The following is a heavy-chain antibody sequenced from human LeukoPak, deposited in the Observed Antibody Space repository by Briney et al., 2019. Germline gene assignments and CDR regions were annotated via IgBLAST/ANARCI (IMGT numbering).Heavy chain of an antibody. CDR2: IYSGGST. D-gene: IGHD3-9*01. V-gene: IGHV3-53*04. CDR3: ARATYDILTGYYIDY. Sequence: GGSLRLSCAASGFTVSSNYMSWVRQAPGKGLEWVSVIYSGGSTYYADSVKGRFTISRHNSKNTLYLQMNSLRAEDTAVYYCARATYDILTGYYIDYWGQGTLVTVSS. J-gene: IGHJ4*02. CDR1: GFTVSSNY.